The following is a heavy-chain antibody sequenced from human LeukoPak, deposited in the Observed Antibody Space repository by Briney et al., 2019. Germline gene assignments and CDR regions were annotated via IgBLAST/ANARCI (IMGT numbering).Heavy chain of an antibody. CDR2: INHSGST. J-gene: IGHJ4*02. V-gene: IGHV4-34*01. D-gene: IGHD5-24*01. Sequence: PSETLSLTCAVYGGSFSGYHWSWIRQPPGKGLEWIGEINHSGSTNYNPSLKSRVTISVDTSKNQFSLKLSSVTAADTAVYYCASEMATTNFDYWGQGTLVTVSS. CDR1: GGSFSGYH. CDR3: ASEMATTNFDY.